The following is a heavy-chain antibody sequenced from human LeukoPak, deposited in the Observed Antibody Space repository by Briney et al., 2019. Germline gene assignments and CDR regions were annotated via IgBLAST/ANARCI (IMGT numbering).Heavy chain of an antibody. V-gene: IGHV3-64*01. D-gene: IGHD2-21*01. Sequence: PGQSLRLSCAPSGFTFSALPMHCVSHAPGKGLESVSAISEFGSRTYYANSVRGRFIISRDNSKSTLDLQRDSLRLEDMGVYYCARETKGDYDYWGQGTMVTVSS. CDR1: GFTFSALP. CDR3: ARETKGDYDY. CDR2: ISEFGSRT. J-gene: IGHJ4*02.